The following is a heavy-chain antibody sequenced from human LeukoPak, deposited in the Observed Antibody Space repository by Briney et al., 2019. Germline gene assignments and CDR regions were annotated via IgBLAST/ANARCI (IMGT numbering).Heavy chain of an antibody. V-gene: IGHV2-70*04. CDR3: ARTRATMRGFDY. D-gene: IGHD5-12*01. CDR1: GFSLSTSGMR. Sequence: SGPALEKPTQTLTLTCTFSGFSLSTSGMRVSWIRQPPGKALEWLARIDWNDDKFYSTSLKTRLTISKDTSKNQVVLTMTNMDPVDTATYYCARTRATMRGFDYWGQGTLVTVSS. J-gene: IGHJ4*02. CDR2: IDWNDDK.